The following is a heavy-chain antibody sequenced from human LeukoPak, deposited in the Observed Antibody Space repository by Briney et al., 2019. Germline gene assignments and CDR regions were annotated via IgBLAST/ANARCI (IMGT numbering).Heavy chain of an antibody. V-gene: IGHV3-21*01. CDR2: ISSSSSYI. J-gene: IGHJ4*02. Sequence: GESLRLSCAASGFTFSSYSMNWVRQAPGKGLEWVSSISSSSSYIYYADSVKGRFTISRDNAKNSLYLQMNSLRAEDTAVYYCARSKERGTFDYWGQGTLVTVSS. D-gene: IGHD1-26*01. CDR1: GFTFSSYS. CDR3: ARSKERGTFDY.